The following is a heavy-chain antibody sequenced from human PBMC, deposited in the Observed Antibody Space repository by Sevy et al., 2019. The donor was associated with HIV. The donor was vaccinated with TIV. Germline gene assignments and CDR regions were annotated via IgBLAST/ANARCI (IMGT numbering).Heavy chain of an antibody. J-gene: IGHJ3*02. CDR2: VYYTGGT. CDR1: GGSINRDH. CDR3: ARRNDFDI. V-gene: IGHV4-59*08. Sequence: SETLSLTCTVSGGSINRDHWNWIRQPPGKGLEWIGYVYYTGGTNYNPSLKNRVTISVDRTKNQFPLNLTSVTAADTAVYYCARRNDFDIWGQGTMVTVSS.